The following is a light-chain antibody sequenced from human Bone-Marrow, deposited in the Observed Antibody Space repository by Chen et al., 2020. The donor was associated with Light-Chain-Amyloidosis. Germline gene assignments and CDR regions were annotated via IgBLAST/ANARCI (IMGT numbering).Light chain of an antibody. CDR2: DGD. J-gene: IGLJ1*01. V-gene: IGLV2-14*03. Sequence: SALTQPASVSGSPGPSITISCTGTNDDVGHYNYFSWYQQNPGKAPELIIYDGDNRPSGVSQRFSGSKSGNTASLTISGLQAEDEADYYCSSYTSTSTLYVFGTGTKVTVL. CDR3: SSYTSTSTLYV. CDR1: NDDVGHYNY.